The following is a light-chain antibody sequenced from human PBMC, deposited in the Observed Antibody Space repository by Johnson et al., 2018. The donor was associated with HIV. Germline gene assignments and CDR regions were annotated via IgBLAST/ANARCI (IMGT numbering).Light chain of an antibody. CDR1: SSNIGNNY. Sequence: QSVLTQPPSVSAAPGQTVTISCSGSSSNIGNNYVSWYQQLPGTVPKLLIYDNNKRPSGIPDRFSGSKSGTSATLGITGLQTGDEADYYCGAWDSSLSFYVFGTGTKVTVL. CDR2: DNN. CDR3: GAWDSSLSFYV. V-gene: IGLV1-51*01. J-gene: IGLJ1*01.